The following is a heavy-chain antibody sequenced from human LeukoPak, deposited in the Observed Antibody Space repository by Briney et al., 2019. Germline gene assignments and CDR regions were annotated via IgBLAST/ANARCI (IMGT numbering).Heavy chain of an antibody. CDR3: AKSLTGYYPVEPARNDY. CDR2: ISGSGGST. CDR1: GFTFSSYG. J-gene: IGHJ4*02. V-gene: IGHV3-23*01. D-gene: IGHD3-9*01. Sequence: GGSLRLSCAASGFTFSSYGMSWVRQAPGKGLEWVSAISGSGGSTYYADSVKGRFTISRDNSKNTLYLQMNSLRAEDTAVYYCAKSLTGYYPVEPARNDYWGQGTLVTVSS.